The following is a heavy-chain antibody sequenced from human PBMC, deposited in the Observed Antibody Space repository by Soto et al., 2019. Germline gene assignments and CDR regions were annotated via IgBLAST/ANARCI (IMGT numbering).Heavy chain of an antibody. D-gene: IGHD2-15*01. CDR2: INPSGGST. V-gene: IGHV1-46*01. J-gene: IGHJ6*02. CDR3: ARERVVCSGGSCYHYYFGMDV. Sequence: QVQLVQSGAEVKKPGASVKVACKASGYTFTSYYMHWVRQAPGQGLEWMGIINPSGGSTSYAQKFQGRVTMTRDTSTSTVYREVSSLRSEDTAVYYCARERVVCSGGSCYHYYFGMDVWGQGTTVTVSS. CDR1: GYTFTSYY.